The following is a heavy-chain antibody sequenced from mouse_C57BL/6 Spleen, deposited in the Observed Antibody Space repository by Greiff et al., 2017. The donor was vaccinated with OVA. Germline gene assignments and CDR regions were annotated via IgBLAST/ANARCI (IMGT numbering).Heavy chain of an antibody. J-gene: IGHJ2*01. Sequence: VQLQESGPELVKPGASVKISCKASGYAFSSSWMNWVKQRPGQGLEWIGRIYPGDGDTNYNGKFKGKATLTADKSSSTAYMRLSSLTSEDSAVYVCARVDSSGYVSYFDYWGKGTTLTVSS. V-gene: IGHV1-82*01. CDR1: GYAFSSSW. CDR3: ARVDSSGYVSYFDY. CDR2: IYPGDGDT. D-gene: IGHD3-2*02.